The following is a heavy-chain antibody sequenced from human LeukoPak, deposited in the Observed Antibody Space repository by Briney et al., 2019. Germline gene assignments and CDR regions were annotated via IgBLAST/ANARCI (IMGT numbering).Heavy chain of an antibody. V-gene: IGHV1-46*01. CDR2: INPSGGST. CDR1: GYTFTSYY. J-gene: IGHJ3*02. CDR3: ARVRMVRGVIDAFDI. Sequence: GASVKVSCKASGYTFTSYYMHWVRQAPGQGLEWMGIINPSGGSTHYTQKFQGRVTMTRDTSTSTVYMELSGLRSDDTAVYYCARVRMVRGVIDAFDIWGQGTMVTVSS. D-gene: IGHD3-10*01.